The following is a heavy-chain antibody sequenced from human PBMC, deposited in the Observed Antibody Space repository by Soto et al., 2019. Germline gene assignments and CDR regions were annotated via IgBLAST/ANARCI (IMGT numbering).Heavy chain of an antibody. CDR2: IYYSGST. D-gene: IGHD2-15*01. V-gene: IGHV4-30-4*01. J-gene: IGHJ6*02. CDR3: ARDRWGGYCSGGSCYRAEYYYGMDV. CDR1: GGSISSGDYY. Sequence: QVQLQESGPGLVKPSQTLSLTCTVSGGSISSGDYYWSWIRQPPGKGLEWIGYIYYSGSTYYNPSLKSRVTISVDTSMNQFSLKLSSVTAADTAVYYCARDRWGGYCSGGSCYRAEYYYGMDVWGQGTTVTVSS.